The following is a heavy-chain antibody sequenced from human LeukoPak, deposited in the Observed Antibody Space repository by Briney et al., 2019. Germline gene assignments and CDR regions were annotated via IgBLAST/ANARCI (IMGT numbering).Heavy chain of an antibody. CDR2: ISGSGGGT. D-gene: IGHD3-10*01. V-gene: IGHV3-23*01. Sequence: GGSLRLSCAASGFTFSSYAMSWVRQAPGKGLEWVSAISGSGGGTYYADSVKGRFTISRDNSKNTLYLQMNSLRAEDTAVYYCAKKGLANGFGSQGGYYFDYWGQGTLVTVSS. CDR3: AKKGLANGFGSQGGYYFDY. J-gene: IGHJ4*02. CDR1: GFTFSSYA.